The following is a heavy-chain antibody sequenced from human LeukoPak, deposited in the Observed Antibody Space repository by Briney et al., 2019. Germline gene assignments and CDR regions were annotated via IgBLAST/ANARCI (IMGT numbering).Heavy chain of an antibody. CDR1: EFTFSSYA. CDR3: AKDRSLDHLLSHFDY. D-gene: IGHD2-2*01. J-gene: IGHJ4*02. CDR2: ISGSGGST. V-gene: IGHV3-23*01. Sequence: SGGSLRLSCAASEFTFSSYAMSWVRQAPGKGLEWVSAISGSGGSTYYADSVKGRFTISRDNSKNTLYLQMNSLRAEDTAVYYCAKDRSLDHLLSHFDYWGQGTLVTVSS.